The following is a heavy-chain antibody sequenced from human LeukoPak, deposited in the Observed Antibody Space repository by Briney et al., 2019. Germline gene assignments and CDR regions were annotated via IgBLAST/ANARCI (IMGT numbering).Heavy chain of an antibody. D-gene: IGHD3-16*02. CDR1: GFTFSSYG. J-gene: IGHJ4*02. CDR2: ISYDGSNK. CDR3: AKARDDYVWGSYLAF. Sequence: RGSLRLSCAASGFTFSSYGMHWVRQAPGKGLEWVAVISYDGSNKYYADSVKGRFTISRDNSKNTLYLQMNSLRAEDTAVYYCAKARDDYVWGSYLAFWGQGTLVTVSS. V-gene: IGHV3-30*18.